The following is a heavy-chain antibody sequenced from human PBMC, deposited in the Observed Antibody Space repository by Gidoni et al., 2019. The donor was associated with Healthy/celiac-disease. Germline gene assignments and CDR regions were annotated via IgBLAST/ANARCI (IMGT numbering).Heavy chain of an antibody. CDR1: GYTFTSYY. CDR3: ARDTGSGSYFFWFDP. CDR2: INPSGGST. V-gene: IGHV1-46*03. Sequence: QVQLVQSGAEVKKPGASVKVSCKASGYTFTSYYMHWVRQAPGQGLEWMGIINPSGGSTSYAQKFQGRVTMTRDTSTSTVYMELSSLRSEDTAVYYCARDTGSGSYFFWFDPWGQGTLVTVSS. J-gene: IGHJ5*02. D-gene: IGHD1-26*01.